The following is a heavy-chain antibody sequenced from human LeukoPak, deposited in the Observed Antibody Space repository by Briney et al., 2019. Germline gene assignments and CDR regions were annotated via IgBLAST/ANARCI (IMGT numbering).Heavy chain of an antibody. CDR1: GFTFSSYA. CDR2: FTGTGGIT. J-gene: IGHJ5*02. D-gene: IGHD3-10*01. CDR3: ARDRIWFGEYPFDP. Sequence: PGGSLRLSCAASGFTFSSYAMSWVRQAPGKGLEWVSIFTGTGGITYYADSVKGRFTISRDNSKNTLYLQMNSLRAEDTAVYYCARDRIWFGEYPFDPWGQGTLVTVSS. V-gene: IGHV3-23*01.